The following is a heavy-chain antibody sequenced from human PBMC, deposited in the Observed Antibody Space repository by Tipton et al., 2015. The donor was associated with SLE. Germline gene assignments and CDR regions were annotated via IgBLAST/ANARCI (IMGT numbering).Heavy chain of an antibody. Sequence: TLSLTCTVSGGSISSGGYYWSWIRQPPGKGLEWIGYIYYSGSTNYNPPLKSRVTISVDTSKNQCSLKLSSVTAADTAVYYCAEGVLPWAAFDIWGQGTMVTVSS. CDR1: GGSISSGGYY. CDR2: IYYSGST. CDR3: AEGVLPWAAFDI. J-gene: IGHJ3*02. V-gene: IGHV4-61*08. D-gene: IGHD3-10*01.